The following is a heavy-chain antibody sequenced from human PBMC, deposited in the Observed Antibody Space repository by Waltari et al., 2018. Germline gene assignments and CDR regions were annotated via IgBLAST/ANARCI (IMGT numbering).Heavy chain of an antibody. CDR1: GGTFSNYA. D-gene: IGHD2-2*01. J-gene: IGHJ6*02. V-gene: IGHV1-69*09. CDR3: ARGREPGLVVLPADV. CDR2: FIPFLDVT. Sequence: QVQLVQSEAEVKKPGSSVKVSCRASGGTFSNYAINWVRLAPGQGLEWLGRFIPFLDVTKYAGNFQGRVTFTADQSTGTAFMELSSLRSDDTAVYYCARGREPGLVVLPADVWGQGTTVTVAS.